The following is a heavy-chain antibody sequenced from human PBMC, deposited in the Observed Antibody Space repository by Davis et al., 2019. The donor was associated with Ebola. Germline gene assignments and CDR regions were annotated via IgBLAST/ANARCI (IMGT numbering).Heavy chain of an antibody. V-gene: IGHV1/OR15-1*04. CDR3: ASYSEDRYYNHDAMDV. Sequence: AASVKVSCKASGYTFTGYAIHWVRQAPGQGLEWMGRINPNSCGTNHARKFQGRLKISVDQSTRTAYMELSSLRSEDTATFFCASYSEDRYYNHDAMDVWGQGTTVIVSS. D-gene: IGHD3-10*01. CDR2: INPNSCGT. J-gene: IGHJ6*02. CDR1: GYTFTGYA.